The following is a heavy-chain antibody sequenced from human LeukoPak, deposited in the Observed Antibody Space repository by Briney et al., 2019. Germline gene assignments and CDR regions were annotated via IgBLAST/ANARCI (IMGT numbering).Heavy chain of an antibody. CDR2: IIPIFGTA. Sequence: SVKVSCKASGGTFSSYAISWVRQAPGQGLEWMGGIIPIFGTANYAQKFQGRVTMTRDTSTSTVYMELSSLRSEDTAVYYCASYCSSTSCRTDYWGQGTLVTVSS. V-gene: IGHV1-69*05. CDR1: GGTFSSYA. J-gene: IGHJ4*02. D-gene: IGHD2-2*01. CDR3: ASYCSSTSCRTDY.